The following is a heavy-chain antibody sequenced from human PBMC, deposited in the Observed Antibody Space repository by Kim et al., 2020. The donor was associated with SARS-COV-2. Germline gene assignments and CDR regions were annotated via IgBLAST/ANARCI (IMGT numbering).Heavy chain of an antibody. V-gene: IGHV7-4-1*02. Sequence: ASVKVSCKASGYTFSSYAMNWVRQAPGQGLEWMGWINTNTGNPTYAQGFTGRFVFSLDTSVSTTYLQISSLTAEDTAVYFCPSVSSWYWPNHSGYWGQG. D-gene: IGHD6-13*01. CDR2: INTNTGNP. J-gene: IGHJ4*02. CDR1: GYTFSSYA. CDR3: PSVSSWYWPNHSGY.